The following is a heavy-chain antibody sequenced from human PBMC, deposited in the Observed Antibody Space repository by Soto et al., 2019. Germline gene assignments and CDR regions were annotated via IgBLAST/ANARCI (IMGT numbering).Heavy chain of an antibody. CDR3: ARGGSSVTTKYYSYYYMDV. Sequence: GGSLRLSCAASGFTVSSNYMSWVRQAPGKGLEWVSVIYSGGSTYYADSVKGRFTISRHNSKNTLYLQMNSLRAEDTAVYYCARGGSSVTTKYYSYYYMDVWGRGTTVTVSS. D-gene: IGHD4-17*01. CDR1: GFTVSSNY. CDR2: IYSGGST. J-gene: IGHJ6*03. V-gene: IGHV3-53*04.